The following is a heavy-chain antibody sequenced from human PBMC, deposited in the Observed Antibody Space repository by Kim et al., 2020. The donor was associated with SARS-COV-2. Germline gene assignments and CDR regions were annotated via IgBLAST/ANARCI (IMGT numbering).Heavy chain of an antibody. D-gene: IGHD6-13*01. Sequence: GGSLRLSCAASGFTFSSYAMSWVRQAPGKGLEWVSSISASGGSTHYADSVKGRFTISRDNSKGTLYLQMNSLRAEDTAVYYCAKPLPAYINNLVTVAFDIWGQGTMVSVSS. CDR1: GFTFSSYA. CDR3: AKPLPAYINNLVTVAFDI. CDR2: ISASGGST. V-gene: IGHV3-23*01. J-gene: IGHJ3*02.